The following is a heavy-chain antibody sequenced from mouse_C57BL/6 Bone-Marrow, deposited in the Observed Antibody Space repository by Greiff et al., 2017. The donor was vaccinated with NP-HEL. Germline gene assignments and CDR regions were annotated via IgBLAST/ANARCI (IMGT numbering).Heavy chain of an antibody. CDR2: INYDGSSP. J-gene: IGHJ2*01. Sequence: EVTLVESEGGLVQPGRSMKLSCTASGFTFSDYYMAWVRQVPETGLEWVANINYDGSSPYYLYSLNSLFIFSCSNARNILYLQMSSLKSEDTATYYCARADYGSLDYWGQGTTLTVST. V-gene: IGHV5-16*01. D-gene: IGHD1-1*01. CDR1: GFTFSDYY. CDR3: ARADYGSLDY.